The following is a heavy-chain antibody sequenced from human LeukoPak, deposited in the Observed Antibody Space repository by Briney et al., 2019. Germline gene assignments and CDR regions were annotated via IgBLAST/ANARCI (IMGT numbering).Heavy chain of an antibody. CDR1: GFTFSSYE. CDR2: ISSSGSTI. Sequence: GGSLRLSCAASGFTFSSYEMNWVRQAPGKGLEWVSYISSSGSTIYYADSVEGRFTISRDNAKNSLYLQMNSLRAEDTAVYYCARGLLLWFGESSEAFDIWGQGTMVTVSS. J-gene: IGHJ3*02. D-gene: IGHD3-10*01. CDR3: ARGLLLWFGESSEAFDI. V-gene: IGHV3-48*03.